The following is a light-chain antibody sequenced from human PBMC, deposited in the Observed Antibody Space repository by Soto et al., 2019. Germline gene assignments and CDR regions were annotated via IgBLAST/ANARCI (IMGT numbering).Light chain of an antibody. CDR1: QSVDSW. V-gene: IGKV1-5*03. CDR3: QHYNDYSRV. CDR2: KAS. J-gene: IGKJ1*01. Sequence: DIQMTQSPSTLSASIGDRVNITCRGSQSVDSWLAWYQQQSGKAPKLLIYKASSLQTGVPSRFSGSGSGTEFTLTISSLQPDDFATYYCQHYNDYSRVFGQGTKVEIK.